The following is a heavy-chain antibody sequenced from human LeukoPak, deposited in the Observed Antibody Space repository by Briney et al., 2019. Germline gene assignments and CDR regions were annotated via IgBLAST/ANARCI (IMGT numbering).Heavy chain of an antibody. V-gene: IGHV4-59*08. J-gene: IGHJ3*02. D-gene: IGHD3-22*01. CDR1: GGSINSYY. CDR2: IYYSGST. CDR3: ARRRYYYDSTGYFYKNKTAFDI. Sequence: SGTLSLTCTVSGGSINSYYWTWIRQPPGKGLAWIGYIYYSGSTKYNPSLKSRVTISVDTSKNQFSLKLRSVTAADTAVYYCARRRYYYDSTGYFYKNKTAFDIWGQGTMVTVSS.